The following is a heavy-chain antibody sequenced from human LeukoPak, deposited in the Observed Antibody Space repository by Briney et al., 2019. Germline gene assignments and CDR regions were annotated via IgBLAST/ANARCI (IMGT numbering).Heavy chain of an antibody. CDR3: AKDTGYYYDSSGYSDY. D-gene: IGHD3-22*01. CDR1: GFTFDDYA. CDR2: ISWNSGSI. V-gene: IGHV3-9*01. Sequence: GGSLRLSCAASGFTFDDYAMHWVRQAPGKGLEWVSGISWNSGSIGYADSVKGRFTISRDNAKNSLYLQMNSLRAEDTALYYCAKDTGYYYDSSGYSDYWGQGTLVTASS. J-gene: IGHJ4*02.